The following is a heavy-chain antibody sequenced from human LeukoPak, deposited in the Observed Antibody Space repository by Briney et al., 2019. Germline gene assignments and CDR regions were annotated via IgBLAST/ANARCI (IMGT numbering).Heavy chain of an antibody. D-gene: IGHD2-21*02. Sequence: SETLSLTCTVSGGSISSGGYYWSWIRQHPGKGLEWIGYIYYSGSTYHNPSLKSRATISVDTSKNQFSLKLSSVTAADTAVYYCARIVVVTATSVYFDYWGQGTLVTVSS. V-gene: IGHV4-31*03. CDR1: GGSISSGGYY. J-gene: IGHJ4*02. CDR2: IYYSGST. CDR3: ARIVVVTATSVYFDY.